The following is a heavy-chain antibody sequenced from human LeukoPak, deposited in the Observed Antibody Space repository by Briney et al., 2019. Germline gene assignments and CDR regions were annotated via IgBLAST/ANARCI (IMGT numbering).Heavy chain of an antibody. J-gene: IGHJ4*02. CDR2: IYQSGST. V-gene: IGHV4-38-2*02. CDR1: GYSISSGYY. D-gene: IGHD2-21*01. CDR3: ARGLYSTQFDY. Sequence: SETLSLTCTVSGYSISSGYYWGWIRQPPGKGLEWLGSIYQSGSTYYNPSLKSRVTISVDTSKNQLSLKLSSVTAADTAVYYCARGLYSTQFDYWGQGTLVTVSS.